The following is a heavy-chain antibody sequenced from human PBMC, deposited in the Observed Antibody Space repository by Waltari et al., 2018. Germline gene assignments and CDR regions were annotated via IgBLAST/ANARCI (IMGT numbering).Heavy chain of an antibody. CDR3: VTTKGY. D-gene: IGHD4-4*01. V-gene: IGHV3-30*03. CDR2: ISYDGSKK. CDR1: GFTFSSYG. J-gene: IGHJ4*02. Sequence: QVQLVESGGGVVQPGRSLRLSCAASGFTFSSYGMHWVRQAPGKGLEWVAVISYDGSKKYYADSVKGRFTISRDNSKNTLYLQMNSLRAEDTAVYYSVTTKGYWGQGTLVTVSS.